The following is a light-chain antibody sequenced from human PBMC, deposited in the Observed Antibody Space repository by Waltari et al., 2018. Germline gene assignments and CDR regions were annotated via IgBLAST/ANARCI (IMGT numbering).Light chain of an antibody. CDR2: GVA. J-gene: IGLJ3*02. CDR1: SNDVGGYDY. V-gene: IGLV2-14*01. CDR3: SSYTRSDTLV. Sequence: QSALTQPASVSGSPGQSITISCTRTSNDVGGYDYVSWFQQHPDKAPNLMIYGVASRPSGVSNRFFGSKSGNTASLTISGLQAEDEADYYCSSYTRSDTLVFGGGTRLTVL.